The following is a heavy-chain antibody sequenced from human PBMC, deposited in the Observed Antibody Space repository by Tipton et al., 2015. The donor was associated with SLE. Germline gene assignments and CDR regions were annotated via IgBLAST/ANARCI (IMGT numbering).Heavy chain of an antibody. CDR2: IYESGST. D-gene: IGHD2-15*01. Sequence: TLSLTCAVSGGSFSSGSFSWSWIRQPPGKGLEWVGYIYESGSTYYNPSLRGRVTISIDRSKNQFSLKLSSVTAADTAVYYCAKSLGSMVVAWYFDSWGQGTLVTVSS. V-gene: IGHV4-30-2*01. CDR3: AKSLGSMVVAWYFDS. J-gene: IGHJ4*02. CDR1: GGSFSSGSFS.